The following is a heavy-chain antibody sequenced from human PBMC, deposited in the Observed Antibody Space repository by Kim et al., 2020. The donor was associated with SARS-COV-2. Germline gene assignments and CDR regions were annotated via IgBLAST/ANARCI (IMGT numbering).Heavy chain of an antibody. CDR1: GYTFTSYA. V-gene: IGHV1-3*01. CDR2: INAGNGNT. CDR3: ARVGLFDSVSPKYNWFDP. J-gene: IGHJ5*02. Sequence: ASVKVSCKASGYTFTSYAMHWVRQAPGQRLEWMGWINAGNGNTKYSQKFQGRVTITRDTSASTAYMELSSLRSEDTAVYYCARVGLFDSVSPKYNWFDPWGQGTLVTVSS. D-gene: IGHD3-10*01.